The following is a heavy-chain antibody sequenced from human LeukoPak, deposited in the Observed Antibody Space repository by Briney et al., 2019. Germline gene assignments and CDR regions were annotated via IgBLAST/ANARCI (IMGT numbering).Heavy chain of an antibody. CDR1: GGSISSYY. CDR2: IYYSGST. J-gene: IGHJ5*02. V-gene: IGHV4-59*01. Sequence: PSETLSLTCTVSGGSISSYYWSWIWQPPGKGLEWIGYIYYSGSTNYNPSLKSRVTISVDTSKNQFSLKLSSVTAADTAVYYCARDKRYSYGFGNFDPWGQGTLVTVSS. CDR3: ARDKRYSYGFGNFDP. D-gene: IGHD5-18*01.